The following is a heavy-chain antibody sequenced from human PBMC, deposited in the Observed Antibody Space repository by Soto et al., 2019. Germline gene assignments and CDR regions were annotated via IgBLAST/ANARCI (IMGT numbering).Heavy chain of an antibody. J-gene: IGHJ4*02. CDR3: ARGSGSTFDY. CDR2: IYYSGST. CDR1: GGSISGYY. Sequence: SETLSLTCTVSGGSISGYYWSWIRQPPGKGLEWVGNIYYSGSTNYNPSLKNRVTISVDTSKNQFSLKVSSVTAADTAVYYCARGSGSTFDYWGQGTLVTVSS. D-gene: IGHD3-10*01. V-gene: IGHV4-59*01.